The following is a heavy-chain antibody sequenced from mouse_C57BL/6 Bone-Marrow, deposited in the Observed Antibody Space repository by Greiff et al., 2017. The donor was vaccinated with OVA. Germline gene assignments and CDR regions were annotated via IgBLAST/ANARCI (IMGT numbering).Heavy chain of an antibody. V-gene: IGHV1-59*01. CDR3: ARTHYGSSYWYFDV. J-gene: IGHJ1*03. CDR1: GYPFTSYW. CDR2: IDPSDSYT. D-gene: IGHD1-1*01. Sequence: VQLQPGAELVRPGTSVKLSCKASGYPFTSYWMHWVKQRPGQGLEWIGVIDPSDSYTNYNQKFKGKATLTVDTSSSTAYMQLSSLTSEDSAVYYCARTHYGSSYWYFDVWGTGTTVTVSS.